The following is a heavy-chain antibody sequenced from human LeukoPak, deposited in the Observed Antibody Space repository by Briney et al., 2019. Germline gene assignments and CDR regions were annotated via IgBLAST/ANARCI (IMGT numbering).Heavy chain of an antibody. CDR3: ARDSRSWEYYFDY. CDR2: ISAYNGNT. V-gene: IGHV1-18*01. D-gene: IGHD6-13*01. CDR1: GYTFTSYG. J-gene: IGHJ4*02. Sequence: ASVKVSCMSSGYTFTSYGISWVRQAAGQGLEGMGWISAYNGNTNYTQKLQGRVTMTTDTSTSTAYMELRSLRSDDTGVYYCARDSRSWEYYFDYWGQGTLVTVSS.